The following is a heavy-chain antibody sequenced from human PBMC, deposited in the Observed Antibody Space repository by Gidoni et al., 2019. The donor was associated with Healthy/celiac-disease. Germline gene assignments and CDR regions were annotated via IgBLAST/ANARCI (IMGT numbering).Heavy chain of an antibody. CDR1: GFTFSSYA. CDR2: ISGSGGST. Sequence: EVQLLESGGGLVQPGGSLRLSCAASGFTFSSYAMSWVRQAPGKGLEWVSAISGSGGSTYYADSVKGRCTISRDNSKNTLYLQMNSLRAEDTAVYYCAKDPGEGYYYYYMDVWGKGTTVTVSS. CDR3: AKDPGEGYYYYYMDV. D-gene: IGHD3-16*01. V-gene: IGHV3-23*01. J-gene: IGHJ6*03.